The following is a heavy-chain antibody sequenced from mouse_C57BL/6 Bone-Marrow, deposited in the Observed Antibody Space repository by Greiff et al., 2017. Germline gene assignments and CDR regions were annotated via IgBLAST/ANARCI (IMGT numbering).Heavy chain of an antibody. D-gene: IGHD2-4*01. J-gene: IGHJ2*01. CDR3: ARSHYDYDAIDY. CDR2: IRNKANGYTT. Sequence: EVKVVESGGGLVQPGGSLSLSCAASGFTFTDYYMSWVRQPPGKALEWLGFIRNKANGYTTEYSASVKGRFTISRYNSQSILYLQMNALIAEDSATYYGARSHYDYDAIDYWGQGTTLTVSS. V-gene: IGHV7-3*01. CDR1: GFTFTDYY.